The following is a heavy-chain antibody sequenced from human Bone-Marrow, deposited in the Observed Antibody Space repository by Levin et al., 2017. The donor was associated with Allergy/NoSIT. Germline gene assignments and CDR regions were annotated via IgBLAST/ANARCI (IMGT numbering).Heavy chain of an antibody. CDR1: GFTLSSYS. Sequence: SCAASGFTLSSYSMNWVRQAPGKGLEWVSYINSASKNIHYQDSVKGRFTISRDNAKNSLYLQMDNLRVEDTAVYYCARDGTRGYSGFDFDYWGQGTLVTVSS. J-gene: IGHJ4*02. V-gene: IGHV3-48*01. CDR2: INSASKNI. D-gene: IGHD5-12*01. CDR3: ARDGTRGYSGFDFDY.